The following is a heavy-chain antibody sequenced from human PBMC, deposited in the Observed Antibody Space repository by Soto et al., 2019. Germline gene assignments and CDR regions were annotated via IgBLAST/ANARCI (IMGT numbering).Heavy chain of an antibody. CDR3: AKEGHPTYYDILTGYYTYFDY. V-gene: IGHV3-9*01. D-gene: IGHD3-9*01. Sequence: PGGSLRLSCAASGFTFDDYAMHWVRQAPGKGLEWVSGISWNSGSIGYADSVKGRFIISRDNAKNSLYLQMNSLRAEDTALYYCAKEGHPTYYDILTGYYTYFDYWGQGTLVTVSS. CDR1: GFTFDDYA. J-gene: IGHJ4*02. CDR2: ISWNSGSI.